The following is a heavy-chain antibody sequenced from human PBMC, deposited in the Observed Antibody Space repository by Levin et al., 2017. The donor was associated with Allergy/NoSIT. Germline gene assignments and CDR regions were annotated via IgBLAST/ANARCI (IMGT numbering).Heavy chain of an antibody. Sequence: GGSLRLSCAASGFTFSDSYMTWIRQAPGKGLEWVSYINSRGDYTNYADSVKGRFTISRDNTKNSVSLQMNSLRAEDTAVYYCVRTVGSGACSGGSCSNWFDPWGQGTLVTVSS. V-gene: IGHV3-11*03. D-gene: IGHD2-15*01. CDR3: VRTVGSGACSGGSCSNWFDP. CDR2: INSRGDYT. CDR1: GFTFSDSY. J-gene: IGHJ5*02.